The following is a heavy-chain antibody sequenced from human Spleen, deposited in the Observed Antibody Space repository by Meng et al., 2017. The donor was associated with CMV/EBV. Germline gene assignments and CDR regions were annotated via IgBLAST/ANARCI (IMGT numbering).Heavy chain of an antibody. CDR3: ARAKKGAVAGVWFDP. V-gene: IGHV1-69*05. CDR2: SIPIFGTA. D-gene: IGHD6-13*01. CDR1: GGTSSSYG. J-gene: IGHJ5*02. Sequence: SGGTSSSYGITWVRRAPGQGLGWIGGSIPIFGTASYAQMFQGGVTITTDEYTSTAYMELSSLRFEDTAVYYRARAKKGAVAGVWFDPWGQGTLVTVSS.